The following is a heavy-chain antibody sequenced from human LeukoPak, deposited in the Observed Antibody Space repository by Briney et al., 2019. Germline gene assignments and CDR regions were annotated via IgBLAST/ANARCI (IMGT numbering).Heavy chain of an antibody. D-gene: IGHD6-13*01. J-gene: IGHJ6*03. CDR2: INHSGST. CDR1: GGSFSGYY. CDR3: ARDGRQQLVPYYYYMDV. V-gene: IGHV4-34*01. Sequence: PSETLSLTCAVYGGSFSGYYWSWIRQPPGKGLEWIGEINHSGSTNYNPSLKSRVTISVDTSKNQFSLKLSSVTAADTAVYYCARDGRQQLVPYYYYMDVWGKGTTVTVSS.